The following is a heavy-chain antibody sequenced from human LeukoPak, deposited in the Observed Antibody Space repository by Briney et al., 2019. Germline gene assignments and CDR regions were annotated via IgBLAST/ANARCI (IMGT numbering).Heavy chain of an antibody. Sequence: SDKVSCKASRYTFPSYDINWVQQATRQGLEGMGWMNPNSGNTGYPQKLQGRVTITRNTSISTAYIELSSLGSEETAVYYCARVRYYGSGSSFDYWGQGTLVTVSS. CDR1: RYTFPSYD. CDR3: ARVRYYGSGSSFDY. CDR2: MNPNSGNT. D-gene: IGHD3-10*01. V-gene: IGHV1-8*01. J-gene: IGHJ4*02.